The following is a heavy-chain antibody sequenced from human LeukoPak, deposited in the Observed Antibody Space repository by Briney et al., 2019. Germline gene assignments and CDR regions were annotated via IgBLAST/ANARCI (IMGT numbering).Heavy chain of an antibody. Sequence: PGESLRISCRASGYSFSTYWVGWVRQTPGKGLEWIGFIYPGDSATRYTPSFKGQFTISADKAISTSYLQLSSLRASDTAMYYCARRVGDNMGAFEIWGEGTMFTVSS. CDR3: ARRVGDNMGAFEI. D-gene: IGHD1-1*01. J-gene: IGHJ3*02. CDR1: GYSFSTYW. CDR2: IYPGDSAT. V-gene: IGHV5-51*03.